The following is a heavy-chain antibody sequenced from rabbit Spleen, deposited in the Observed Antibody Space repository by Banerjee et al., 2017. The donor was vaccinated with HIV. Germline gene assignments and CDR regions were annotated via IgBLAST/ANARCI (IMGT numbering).Heavy chain of an antibody. V-gene: IGHV1S45*01. CDR2: ISTGDGIT. CDR1: GFDFSSYYM. J-gene: IGHJ4*01. Sequence: QEQLVESGGGLVQPGESLKLSCKASGFDFSSYYMSWVRQAPGKGLEWIGCISTGDGITYYASWVNGRFTIPKTSSTTVTLQMTSLTAADTATYFCVRDQAGYVIYGAVTGYFNLWGPGTLVTVS. CDR3: VRDQAGYVIYGAVTGYFNL. D-gene: IGHD6-1*01.